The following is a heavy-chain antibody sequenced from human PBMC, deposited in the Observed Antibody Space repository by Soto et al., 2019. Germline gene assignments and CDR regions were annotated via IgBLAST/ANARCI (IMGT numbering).Heavy chain of an antibody. CDR1: GYTFTSYA. V-gene: IGHV1-3*01. J-gene: IGHJ6*02. Sequence: ASVKVSCKASGYTFTSYAMHWVCQAPGQRLEWMGWINAGNGNTKYSQKFQGRVTITRDTSASTAYMELSRLISEDTPVYYCAGRGDYVKYYNGMDLCGPGPT. CDR2: INAGNGNT. D-gene: IGHD4-17*01. CDR3: AGRGDYVKYYNGMDL.